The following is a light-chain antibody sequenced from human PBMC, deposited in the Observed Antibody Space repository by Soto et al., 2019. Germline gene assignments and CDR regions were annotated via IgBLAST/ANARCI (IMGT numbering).Light chain of an antibody. Sequence: SALTQPRSVSGSPGQSVTISCTGTNSDVGTYNYVSWYQQHPGKAPKLIIYDVTKRPSRVPDRFSGSKSGNTASLIISGLQAADEAEYYCCCCSYAGSSSFRVLFGGGTKLTVL. CDR1: NSDVGTYNY. CDR3: CSYAGSSSFRVL. J-gene: IGLJ2*01. V-gene: IGLV2-11*01. CDR2: DVT.